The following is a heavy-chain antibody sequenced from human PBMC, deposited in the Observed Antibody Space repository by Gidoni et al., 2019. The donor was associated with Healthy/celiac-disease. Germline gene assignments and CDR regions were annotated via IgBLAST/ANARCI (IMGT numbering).Heavy chain of an antibody. D-gene: IGHD3-10*01. V-gene: IGHV3-23*01. CDR3: AKEGPRSNYYGSGRNKISFDY. CDR1: GLTFSSSA. CDR2: ISGSGGST. J-gene: IGHJ4*02. Sequence: EVQLLESGGGLVQPGGSLRLSCAASGLTFSSSAMSWVRQAPGKGLEWVSAISGSGGSTYYADSVKGRFTISRDNSKNTLYLQMNSLRAEDTAVYYCAKEGPRSNYYGSGRNKISFDYWGQGTLVTVSS.